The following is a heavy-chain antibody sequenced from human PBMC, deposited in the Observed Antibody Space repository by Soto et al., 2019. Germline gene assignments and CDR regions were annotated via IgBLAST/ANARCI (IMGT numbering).Heavy chain of an antibody. J-gene: IGHJ4*02. CDR3: ARAGASTAIDY. CDR1: GGTFSSYT. CDR2: IIPILGIA. Sequence: VQLVQSGAEVKKPGSSVKVSCQASGGTFSSYTISWVRQAPGQGLEWMGRIIPILGIANYAQKFQGRVTITADKSTSTAYMELSSLRSEDTAVYYCARAGASTAIDYWGQGTLVTVSS. V-gene: IGHV1-69*02. D-gene: IGHD2-2*01.